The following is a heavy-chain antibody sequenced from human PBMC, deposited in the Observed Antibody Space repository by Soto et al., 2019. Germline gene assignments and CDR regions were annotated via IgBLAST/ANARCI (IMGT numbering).Heavy chain of an antibody. CDR1: GYTFTSYY. CDR2: INPSGGST. J-gene: IGHJ4*02. D-gene: IGHD6-6*01. V-gene: IGHV1-46*01. CDR3: ARDPYGSSSSPHFDY. Sequence: QVQLVQSGAEVKKPGASVKVSCKASGYTFTSYYMHWVRQAPGQGLEWMGIINPSGGSTSYAQKFQGRVTMTRDTSTSSVYMELSSRRSEDTAVYYCARDPYGSSSSPHFDYWGQGTLVTVSS.